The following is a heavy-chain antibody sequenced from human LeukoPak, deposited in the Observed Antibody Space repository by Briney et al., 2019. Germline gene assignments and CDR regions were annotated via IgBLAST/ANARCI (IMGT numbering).Heavy chain of an antibody. Sequence: SETLSLTCTVSGGSISSYYWSWIRQPPGKGLEWIGYIYYSGSTNYNPPLKSRVTISVDTSKNQFSLKLSSVTAADTAVYYCARVAPYGMGTGRYYYGMDVWGQGTTVTVSS. D-gene: IGHD3-10*01. CDR1: GGSISSYY. CDR3: ARVAPYGMGTGRYYYGMDV. J-gene: IGHJ6*02. V-gene: IGHV4-59*08. CDR2: IYYSGST.